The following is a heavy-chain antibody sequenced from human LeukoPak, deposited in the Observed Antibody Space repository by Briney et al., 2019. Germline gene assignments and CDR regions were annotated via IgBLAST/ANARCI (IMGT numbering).Heavy chain of an antibody. CDR3: AKPSIPARPFLTYLYYYLDV. J-gene: IGHJ6*03. D-gene: IGHD6-6*01. CDR2: VSGTGDKT. Sequence: GGSLRLSCVASEFTFSRFAMSWVRQAPGRGLEWISSVSGTGDKTHYTDSVKGRFTISRDNSKNTLYLHMSALRAADTAVYYCAKPSIPARPFLTYLYYYLDVCGEGTTVIVSS. V-gene: IGHV3-23*01. CDR1: EFTFSRFA.